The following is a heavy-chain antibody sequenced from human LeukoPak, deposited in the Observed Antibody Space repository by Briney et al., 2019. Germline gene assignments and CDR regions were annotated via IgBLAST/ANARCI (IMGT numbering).Heavy chain of an antibody. D-gene: IGHD1-26*01. V-gene: IGHV3-74*01. CDR1: GFTFSSYW. Sequence: PGGSLRLSCAASGFTFSSYWMHWVRQAPGKGLVWVSRIDGDGSSTNYADSVKGRLTISRDNARNTLYLQMNSLRAEDTAVYYCARSIVGACFDCWGQGTLVTVSS. J-gene: IGHJ4*02. CDR3: ARSIVGACFDC. CDR2: IDGDGSST.